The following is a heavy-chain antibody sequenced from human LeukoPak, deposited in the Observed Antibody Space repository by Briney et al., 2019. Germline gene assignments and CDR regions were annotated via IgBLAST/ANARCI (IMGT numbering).Heavy chain of an antibody. J-gene: IGHJ4*02. V-gene: IGHV3-23*01. CDR3: APTEDPYYYDSSRYYYGY. Sequence: PGGTLRLSCAASGFTFSSYGLSWVRQAPGKGLAWVSASSGSGYSTYYADSVKGRFTISRDNSKNTLYLQMNSLRAEDTAVYYCAPTEDPYYYDSSRYYYGYWGQGTLVTVSS. CDR2: SSGSGYST. D-gene: IGHD3-22*01. CDR1: GFTFSSYG.